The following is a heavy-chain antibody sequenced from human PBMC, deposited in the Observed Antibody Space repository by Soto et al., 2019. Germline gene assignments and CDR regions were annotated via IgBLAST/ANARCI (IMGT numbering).Heavy chain of an antibody. CDR2: IWYDGGSK. Sequence: GGSLRLSCAASGLTFSTSVMHWVRRAPGKGLEWVAVIWYDGGSKFYADSVKGRFTISRDTSKNTLYLQMNSLRAEDTAVYYCARGTPADVWGQGTTVTVSS. V-gene: IGHV3-33*01. J-gene: IGHJ6*02. CDR1: GLTFSTSV. CDR3: ARGTPADV.